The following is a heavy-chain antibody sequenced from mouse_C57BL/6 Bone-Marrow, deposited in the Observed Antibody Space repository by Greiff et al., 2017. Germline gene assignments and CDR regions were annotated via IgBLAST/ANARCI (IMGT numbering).Heavy chain of an antibody. V-gene: IGHV1-75*01. Sequence: QVHVKQSGPELVKPGASVKISCKASGYTFTDYYINWVKQRPGQGLEWIGWIFPGSGSTYYNEKFKGKATLTVDKSSSTAYMLLSSLTSEDSAVYFCARENSTVVALKEYYFDYWGQGTTLTVSS. CDR3: ARENSTVVALKEYYFDY. CDR1: GYTFTDYY. D-gene: IGHD1-1*01. J-gene: IGHJ2*01. CDR2: IFPGSGST.